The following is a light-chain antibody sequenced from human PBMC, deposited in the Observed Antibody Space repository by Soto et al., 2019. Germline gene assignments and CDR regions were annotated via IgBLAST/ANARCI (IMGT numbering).Light chain of an antibody. CDR1: QSVSSSY. J-gene: IGKJ4*01. CDR3: HQYVISPLT. Sequence: EIVLTQSPGTLSLSPGERATLSCRASQSVSSSYLAWYQQKPRQAPRLLIYGASSRATGIPDRFSGSGSGKDYTLNISRLDPVDFAVYYCHQYVISPLTFGGGTQVDIK. CDR2: GAS. V-gene: IGKV3-20*01.